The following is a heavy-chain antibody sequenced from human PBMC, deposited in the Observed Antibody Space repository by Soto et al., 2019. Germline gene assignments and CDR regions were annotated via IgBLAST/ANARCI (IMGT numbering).Heavy chain of an antibody. D-gene: IGHD6-13*01. CDR1: GGSISSYY. J-gene: IGHJ4*02. CDR3: AGIAAAGSFDY. CDR2: IYYSGST. V-gene: IGHV4-59*01. Sequence: SEILSLTCTVSGGSISSYYWSWIRQPPGKGLEWIGYIYYSGSTNYNPSLKSRVTISVDTSKNQFSLKLSSVTAADTAVYYCAGIAAAGSFDYWGQGTLVTVSS.